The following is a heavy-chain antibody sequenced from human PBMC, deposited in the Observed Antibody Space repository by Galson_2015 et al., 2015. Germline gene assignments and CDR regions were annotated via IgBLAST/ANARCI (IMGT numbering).Heavy chain of an antibody. D-gene: IGHD2-8*01. J-gene: IGHJ4*02. Sequence: LRLSCAASEFTFSSYYMSWVRQAPGKGLEWIGYIHDSGSTNYSPSLDSRVTISLDTSKNQFSLRLTSVTAADTAVYFCARDAIWTHNGARYYVGFDYWGQGTLVTVSS. CDR1: EFTFSSYY. CDR3: ARDAIWTHNGARYYVGFDY. CDR2: IHDSGST. V-gene: IGHV4-59*01.